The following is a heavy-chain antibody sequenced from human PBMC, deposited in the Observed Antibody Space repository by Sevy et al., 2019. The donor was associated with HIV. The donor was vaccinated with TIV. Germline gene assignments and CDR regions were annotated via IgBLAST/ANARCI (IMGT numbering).Heavy chain of an antibody. V-gene: IGHV3-23*01. CDR2: INSSGGST. J-gene: IGHJ4*02. Sequence: GGSLRLSCAVSGFTVNTYAMSWVRQAPGKGLEWVAVINSSGGSTDYADSVRGRFSISRDNPNVFLEMNSLRVEDTAVYYCVKERVGYISSWYYFDYWRQGTLVTVSS. CDR3: VKERVGYISSWYYFDY. D-gene: IGHD6-13*01. CDR1: GFTVNTYA.